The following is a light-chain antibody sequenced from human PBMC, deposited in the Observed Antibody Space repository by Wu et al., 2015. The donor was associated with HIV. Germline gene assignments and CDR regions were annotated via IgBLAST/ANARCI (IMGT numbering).Light chain of an antibody. J-gene: IGKJ2*01. Sequence: XGASQSVNSNYLAWYQQKLGLAPRLLIYAASSRATGVPDRFSGSGSGTDFTLTISRLEPEDFAVYYCLQYGDSSYTFGQGTKLEIK. CDR1: QSVNSNY. V-gene: IGKV3D-20*01. CDR2: AAS. CDR3: LQYGDSSYT.